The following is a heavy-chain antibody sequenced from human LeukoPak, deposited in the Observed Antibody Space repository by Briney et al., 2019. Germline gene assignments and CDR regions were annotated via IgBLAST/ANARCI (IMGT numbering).Heavy chain of an antibody. CDR3: AREMYSGMYNDAFDI. V-gene: IGHV3-53*01. J-gene: IGHJ3*02. CDR2: IRSDGST. CDR1: GFTVSSNY. Sequence: PGVALRHSCTASGFTVSSNYMSWVRQAPGKGLEWFSVIRSDGSTNHADSVKGRFTISRDNSKNTLYLQMNNLRAEDTAMYYCAREMYSGMYNDAFDIWGQGTKVTVSS. D-gene: IGHD1-26*01.